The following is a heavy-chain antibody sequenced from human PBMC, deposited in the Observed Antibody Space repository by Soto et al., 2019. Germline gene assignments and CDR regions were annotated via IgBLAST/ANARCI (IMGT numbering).Heavy chain of an antibody. V-gene: IGHV3-23*01. CDR3: ASRRVPAAILASCYFDC. Sequence: EVQLLESGGGLVQPGGSLRLSCAASGFTFSSYAMSWVRQAPGKGLEWVSTISGSGGSTYYADSVKGRFTISRDNSKNTLYLQMNSLRAEDTAVYYCASRRVPAAILASCYFDCWGQGTLVNVPS. CDR1: GFTFSSYA. J-gene: IGHJ4*02. D-gene: IGHD2-2*01. CDR2: ISGSGGST.